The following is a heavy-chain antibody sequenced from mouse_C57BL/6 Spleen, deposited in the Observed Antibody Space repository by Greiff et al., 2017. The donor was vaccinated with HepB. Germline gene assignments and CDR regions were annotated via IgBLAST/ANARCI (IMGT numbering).Heavy chain of an antibody. J-gene: IGHJ3*01. Sequence: EVQLQQSGAELVRPGASVKLSCTASGFNIKDDYMHWVKQRPEQGLEWIGWIDPENGDTESASKFQGKATITADTSSNTAYLQLSSLTSEDTAVYYCTTGPFAYWGQGTLVTVSA. CDR1: GFNIKDDY. CDR3: TTGPFAY. V-gene: IGHV14-4*01. CDR2: IDPENGDT.